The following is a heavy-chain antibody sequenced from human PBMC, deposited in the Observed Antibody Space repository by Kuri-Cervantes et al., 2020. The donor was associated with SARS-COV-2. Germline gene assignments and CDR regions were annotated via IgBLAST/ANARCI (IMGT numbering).Heavy chain of an antibody. CDR2: ISSSSSYI. CDR3: ARVYSGSYYNWFDP. Sequence: GEPLKISCAASGFTFSSYSMNWVRQAPGKGLEWVSSISSSSSYIYYADSVKGRFTISRDNAKNSLYLQMNSLRAEDTAVYYCARVYSGSYYNWFDPWGQGTLVTVSS. D-gene: IGHD1-26*01. CDR1: GFTFSSYS. V-gene: IGHV3-21*01. J-gene: IGHJ5*02.